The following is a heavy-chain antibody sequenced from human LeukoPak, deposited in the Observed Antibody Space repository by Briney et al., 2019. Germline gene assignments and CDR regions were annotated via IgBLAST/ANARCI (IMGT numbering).Heavy chain of an antibody. CDR3: ARVHSGYSSSWYLYYFDY. CDR2: ISSSGSTI. D-gene: IGHD6-13*01. CDR1: GFTFSSYS. J-gene: IGHJ4*02. Sequence: GGSLRLSCAASGFTFSSYSMNWVRQAPGKGLEWVSSISSSGSTIYYADSVKGRFTISRDNAKNSLYLQMNSLRAEDTAVYYCARVHSGYSSSWYLYYFDYWGQGTLVTVSS. V-gene: IGHV3-21*04.